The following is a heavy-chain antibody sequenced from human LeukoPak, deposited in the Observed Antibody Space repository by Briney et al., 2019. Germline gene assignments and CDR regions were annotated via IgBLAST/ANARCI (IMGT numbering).Heavy chain of an antibody. CDR3: ARYAPVEMATTPVDY. Sequence: SETLSLTCTVSGGSISSYYWSWIRQPPGKGLEWIGYIYYSGSTNYNPSLKSRVTISVDTSNNQFSLKLSSMTAADTAVYYCARYAPVEMATTPVDYWGQGTLVTVSS. CDR1: GGSISSYY. V-gene: IGHV4-59*01. D-gene: IGHD5-24*01. J-gene: IGHJ4*02. CDR2: IYYSGST.